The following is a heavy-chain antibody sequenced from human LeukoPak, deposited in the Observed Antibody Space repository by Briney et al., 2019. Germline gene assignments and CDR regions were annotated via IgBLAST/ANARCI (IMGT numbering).Heavy chain of an antibody. J-gene: IGHJ4*02. CDR1: GFTVSSNS. V-gene: IGHV3-53*01. CDR3: ARRAGAYSHPYDY. Sequence: PGGSLRLSCAASGFTVSSNSMSWVRQAPGKGLEWVSFIFSSTHYSDSVKGRFTISRDNSKNTLYLQVNSLRAEDTAVCYCARRAGAYSHPYDYWGQGTLVTVSS. D-gene: IGHD4/OR15-4a*01. CDR2: IFSST.